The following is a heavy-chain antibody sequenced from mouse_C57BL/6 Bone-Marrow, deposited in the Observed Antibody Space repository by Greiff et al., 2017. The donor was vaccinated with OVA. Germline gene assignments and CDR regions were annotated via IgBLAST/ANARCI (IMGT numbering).Heavy chain of an antibody. Sequence: EVKLMESGGGLVKPGESLKLSCESNEYEFPSHDMSWVRKTPEKRLELVAAINSDGGSTYYPDTMERRFIISRDNTKKTLYLQMSSLRSEDTALYYCARPSYDYVLDYWGQGTTLTVSA. V-gene: IGHV5-2*01. CDR3: ARPSYDYVLDY. D-gene: IGHD2-4*01. CDR1: EYEFPSHD. J-gene: IGHJ2*01. CDR2: INSDGGST.